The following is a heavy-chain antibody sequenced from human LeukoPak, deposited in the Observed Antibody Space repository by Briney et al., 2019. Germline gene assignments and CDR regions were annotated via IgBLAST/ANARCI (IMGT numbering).Heavy chain of an antibody. CDR3: AKTLEDGSYDY. Sequence: GGSLRLSCAASGFTFSGYGMHWVRQAPGKGLEWVAVISHDGSNKYYAEPVKGRFTISRDNPKNTLYLQMNSLRGEDTAVYYCAKTLEDGSYDYWGRGTLVTVSS. CDR1: GFTFSGYG. J-gene: IGHJ4*02. V-gene: IGHV3-30*18. CDR2: ISHDGSNK. D-gene: IGHD1-26*01.